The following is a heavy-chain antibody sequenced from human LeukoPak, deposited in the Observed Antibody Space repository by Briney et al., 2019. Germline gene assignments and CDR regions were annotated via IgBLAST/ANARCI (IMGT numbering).Heavy chain of an antibody. D-gene: IGHD5-12*01. CDR2: INPNSGGT. J-gene: IGHJ4*02. CDR1: GYSFILYG. V-gene: IGHV1-2*02. CDR3: ARAWLRLNPYFDY. Sequence: GASVKVSCKTSGYSFILYGISWVRQAPGQGLEWMGWINPNSGGTNYAQKFQGRVTMTRDTSISTSYMELSRLRSDDTAVYYCARAWLRLNPYFDYWGQGTLVTVSS.